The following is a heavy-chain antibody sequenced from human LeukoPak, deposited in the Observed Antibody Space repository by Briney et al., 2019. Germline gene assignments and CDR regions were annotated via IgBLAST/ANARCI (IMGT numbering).Heavy chain of an antibody. CDR2: INPNSGGT. J-gene: IGHJ4*02. Sequence: ASVKVSCKASGYTFTVYYIYWVRQTPGQGLEWMGWINPNSGGTNCAQKFQGRVTMTRDTSISTAYMELSRLRSDDTAVYYCARDLTGAPPGYWGQGTLVTVSS. CDR1: GYTFTVYY. CDR3: ARDLTGAPPGY. D-gene: IGHD3-9*01. V-gene: IGHV1-2*02.